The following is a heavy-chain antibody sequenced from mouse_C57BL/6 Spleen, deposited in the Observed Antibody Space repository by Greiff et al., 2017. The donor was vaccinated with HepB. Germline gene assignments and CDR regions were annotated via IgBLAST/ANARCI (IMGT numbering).Heavy chain of an antibody. CDR2: INPGSGGT. J-gene: IGHJ4*01. D-gene: IGHD1-1*01. CDR1: GYAFTNYL. Sequence: VQLQQSGAELVRPGTSVKVSCKASGYAFTNYLIEWVKQRPGQGLEWIGVINPGSGGTNYNEKFKGKATLTADKSSSTAYMQLSSLTSEDSAVYFCARSGLTTVVDAMDYWGQGTSVTVSS. CDR3: ARSGLTTVVDAMDY. V-gene: IGHV1-54*01.